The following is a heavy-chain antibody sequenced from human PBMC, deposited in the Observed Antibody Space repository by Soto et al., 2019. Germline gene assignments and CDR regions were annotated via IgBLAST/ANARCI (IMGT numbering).Heavy chain of an antibody. D-gene: IGHD3-22*01. CDR2: ISVDGSNT. V-gene: IGHV3-30-3*01. CDR3: AREDASSGHAGTFWH. Sequence: QVQLVESGGGVVQPGRSLRLSCTASGFTFSNYVMHWIRQAPGEGLEWVAGISVDGSNTHYADSVKGRFTISRDNSKNPLYLQMDSLTTEETTVYYCAREDASSGHAGTFWHWGQGTLVTVSS. CDR1: GFTFSNYV. J-gene: IGHJ1*01.